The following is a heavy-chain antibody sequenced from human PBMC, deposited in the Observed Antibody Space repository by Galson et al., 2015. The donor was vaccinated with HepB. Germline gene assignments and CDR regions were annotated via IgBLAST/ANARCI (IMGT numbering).Heavy chain of an antibody. Sequence: SLRLSCAASGFTFSSYWMSWVRQAPGKGLEWVANIKQDGSEKYYVDSVKGRFTISRDNAKNSLYLQMNSLRAEDTAVYYCARIVGSEYGGWFDPWGQGTLVTVSS. J-gene: IGHJ5*02. CDR3: ARIVGSEYGGWFDP. CDR1: GFTFSSYW. CDR2: IKQDGSEK. D-gene: IGHD4/OR15-4a*01. V-gene: IGHV3-7*03.